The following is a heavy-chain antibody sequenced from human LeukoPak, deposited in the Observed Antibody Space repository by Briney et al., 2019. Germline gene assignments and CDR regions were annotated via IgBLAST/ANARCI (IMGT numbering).Heavy chain of an antibody. V-gene: IGHV1-69*05. CDR1: GGTFSSYA. J-gene: IGHJ4*02. CDR2: IIPIFGTA. D-gene: IGHD5-18*01. CDR3: ARSCGYSYGYNHFDY. Sequence: ASVKVSCKASGGTFSSYAISWVRQAPGQGLEWMGGIIPIFGTANYAQKFQGRVTITTDESTSTAYMELSSLRSEDTAVYYCARSCGYSYGYNHFDYWGQGTLVTVSS.